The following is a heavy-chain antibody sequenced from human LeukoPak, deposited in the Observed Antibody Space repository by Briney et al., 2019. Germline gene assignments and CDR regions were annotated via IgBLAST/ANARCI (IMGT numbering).Heavy chain of an antibody. J-gene: IGHJ4*02. CDR2: ISSSGSTI. CDR3: ARDRSEDRFDY. D-gene: IGHD1-26*01. V-gene: IGHV3-48*03. Sequence: PGGSLRLSCVASGFTFSDHGMQWVRQAPGRGLEWVSFISSSGSTISYADSVKGRFTISRDNAKNSLYLQMNSLRGEDTALYYCARDRSEDRFDYWGQGTLVTVSS. CDR1: GFTFSDHG.